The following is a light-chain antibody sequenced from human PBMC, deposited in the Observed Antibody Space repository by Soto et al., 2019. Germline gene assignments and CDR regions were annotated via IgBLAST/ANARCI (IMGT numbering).Light chain of an antibody. V-gene: IGKV3-20*01. CDR3: QQCGSSPS. CDR2: GTS. J-gene: IGKJ4*01. Sequence: ETVLTQSPGTLSLSPGERATLSCRASQIVSSSYLAWYQQIPGQAPRLLIYGTSSRAIGIPDRFSGSGSGTDFALTISRLEPEDFAVYYCQQCGSSPSFGGGTKVEIK. CDR1: QIVSSSY.